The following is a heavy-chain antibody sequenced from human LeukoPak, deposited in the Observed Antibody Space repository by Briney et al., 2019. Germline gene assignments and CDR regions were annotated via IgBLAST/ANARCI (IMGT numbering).Heavy chain of an antibody. V-gene: IGHV3-21*01. Sequence: GGSLRLSCAASGFTFDDYAMHWVRQAPGKGLEWVSSISPSSSSIYYADSVKGRFTISRDNAKNSLYLQMNSLRAEDTAVYYCARDQSSPYVSWGQGALVTVSS. CDR1: GFTFDDYA. D-gene: IGHD3-16*01. CDR3: ARDQSSPYVS. CDR2: ISPSSSSI. J-gene: IGHJ4*02.